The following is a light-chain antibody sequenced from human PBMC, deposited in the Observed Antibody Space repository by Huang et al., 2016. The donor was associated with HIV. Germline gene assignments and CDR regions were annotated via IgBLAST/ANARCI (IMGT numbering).Light chain of an antibody. CDR2: GAS. J-gene: IGKJ1*01. Sequence: EIVMTQPPGTLSLSPGERATLSCRPSQSVSSNLAWYQHKPGQAPRLLIYGASTRATGFPARFSGSGSGTEFTLTISSLQSDDVVVYYCQQYQDWPRTFGQGTKVEIK. CDR1: QSVSSN. V-gene: IGKV3-15*01. CDR3: QQYQDWPRT.